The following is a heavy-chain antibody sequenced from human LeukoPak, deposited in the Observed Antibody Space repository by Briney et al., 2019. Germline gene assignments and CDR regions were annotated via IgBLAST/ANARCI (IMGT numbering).Heavy chain of an antibody. Sequence: SETLSLTCAVYGGSFSGYYWSWIRQPPGKGLEWIGEIKHSGSTNYNPSLKSRVTISVDTSKNQFSLKLSSVTAADTAVYYCARSRGWELLNWFDPWGQGTLVTVSS. D-gene: IGHD1-26*01. CDR2: IKHSGST. V-gene: IGHV4-34*01. CDR3: ARSRGWELLNWFDP. CDR1: GGSFSGYY. J-gene: IGHJ5*02.